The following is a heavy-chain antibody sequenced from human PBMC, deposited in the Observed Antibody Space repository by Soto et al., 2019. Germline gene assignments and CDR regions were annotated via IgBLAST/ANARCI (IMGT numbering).Heavy chain of an antibody. CDR1: GYTFIDYY. V-gene: IGHV1-2*02. D-gene: IGHD3-3*01. CDR2: INPKSGGT. Sequence: QVQVVQSGTEVKKPGASVKVSCKASGYTFIDYYMHWVRQAPGQGLEWMGGINPKSGGTNYAQKFQGRVTMTRDMSISTAYMELTRLRSDETAIYYCARGGVTNFGVVDNWGQGTLVTVSP. J-gene: IGHJ4*02. CDR3: ARGGVTNFGVVDN.